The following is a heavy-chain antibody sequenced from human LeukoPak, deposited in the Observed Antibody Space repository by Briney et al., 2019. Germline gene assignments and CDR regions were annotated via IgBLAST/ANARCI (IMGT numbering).Heavy chain of an antibody. D-gene: IGHD3-10*01. Sequence: ASVKVSCKTSGYTFNSNAISWVRQAPGQGLEWMGWISAYNDNTNYAQKFQGRVTMTTDTSTSTAYMELRSLRSEDTAVYYCARDRSGSYANFDYWGQGTLVTVSS. CDR2: ISAYNDNT. CDR1: GYTFNSNA. J-gene: IGHJ4*02. V-gene: IGHV1-18*01. CDR3: ARDRSGSYANFDY.